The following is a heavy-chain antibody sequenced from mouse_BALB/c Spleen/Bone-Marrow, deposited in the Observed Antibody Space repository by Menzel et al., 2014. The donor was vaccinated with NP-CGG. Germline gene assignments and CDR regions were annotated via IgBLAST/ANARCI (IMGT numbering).Heavy chain of an antibody. Sequence: EVQLQQSGPDLVKPGASVKMSCEASGYTFTDYYIKWVRQSHGKRLEWIGDINPNNGNVFYNEKFKGKASLTVDKSSTSAYMQLNSLTSEDSAVYYCARSRAMDYWGQGTSVTVSS. CDR2: INPNNGNV. V-gene: IGHV1-26*01. CDR1: GYTFTDYY. J-gene: IGHJ4*01. CDR3: ARSRAMDY.